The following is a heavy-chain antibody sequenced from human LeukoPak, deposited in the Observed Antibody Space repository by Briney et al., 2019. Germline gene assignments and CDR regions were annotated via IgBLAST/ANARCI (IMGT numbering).Heavy chain of an antibody. J-gene: IGHJ4*02. CDR2: IKQDGSEK. CDR3: ARVRVSDDYGDIFDY. V-gene: IGHV3-7*01. D-gene: IGHD4-17*01. CDR1: GFTFSSYW. Sequence: PGGSLRLSCAASGFTFSSYWMSWVRQAPGKGLEWVANIKQDGSEKYYVESVKGRFTISRDNAKNSLYLQMNSLRAEDTAVYYCARVRVSDDYGDIFDYWGQGTLVTVSS.